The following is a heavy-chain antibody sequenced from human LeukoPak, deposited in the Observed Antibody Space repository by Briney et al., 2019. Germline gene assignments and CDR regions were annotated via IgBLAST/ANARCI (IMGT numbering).Heavy chain of an antibody. CDR2: ISGSGGST. D-gene: IGHD3-3*01. Sequence: GALRLSCAASGFTFSSYAMSWVRQAPGKGLEWVSAISGSGGSTYYADSVKGRFTISRDNSKNTLYLQMNSLRAEDTAVYYCAKSGYYDFWSGYPDYWGQGTLVTVSS. CDR1: GFTFSSYA. CDR3: AKSGYYDFWSGYPDY. V-gene: IGHV3-23*01. J-gene: IGHJ4*02.